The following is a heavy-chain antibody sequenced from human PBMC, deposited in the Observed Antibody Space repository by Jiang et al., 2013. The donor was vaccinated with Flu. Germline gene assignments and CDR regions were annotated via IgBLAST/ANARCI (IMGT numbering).Heavy chain of an antibody. CDR1: GFTFSSYS. V-gene: IGHV3-21*01. Sequence: SCAASGFTFSSYSMNWVRRLQGRGLEWVSSISSSSSYIYYADSVKGRFTISRDNAKNSLYLQMNSLRAEDTAVYYCATTPIAAAGSFYYYYYMDVWGKGTTVTVSS. CDR3: ATTPIAAAGSFYYYYYMDV. D-gene: IGHD6-13*01. CDR2: ISSSSSYI. J-gene: IGHJ6*03.